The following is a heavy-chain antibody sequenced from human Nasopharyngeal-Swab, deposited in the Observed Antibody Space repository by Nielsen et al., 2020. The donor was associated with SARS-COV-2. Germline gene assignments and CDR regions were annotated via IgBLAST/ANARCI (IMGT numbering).Heavy chain of an antibody. CDR2: IYYSGST. CDR3: AREGSGGIWNYYYYYMDV. Sequence: WIRQPPGKGLEWIGSIYYSGSTYYNPSLKSRVTISVDTSKNQFSLKLSSVTAADTAAYYCAREGSGGIWNYYYYYMDVWGKGTTVTVSS. V-gene: IGHV4-39*07. D-gene: IGHD3-10*01. J-gene: IGHJ6*03.